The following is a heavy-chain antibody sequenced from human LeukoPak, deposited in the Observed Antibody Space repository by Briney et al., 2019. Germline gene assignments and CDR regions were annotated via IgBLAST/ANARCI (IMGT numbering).Heavy chain of an antibody. CDR3: ARGDYYDSRGYYYLDAFDI. J-gene: IGHJ3*02. D-gene: IGHD3-22*01. CDR1: GGTFSSYA. Sequence: ASVKVSCKASGGTFSSYAISWVRQAPGQGLEWMGGIIPIFGTANYAQKFQGRVTITADESTSTAYMELRSLRSDDTAVYYCARGDYYDSRGYYYLDAFDIWGQGTMVTVSS. CDR2: IIPIFGTA. V-gene: IGHV1-69*13.